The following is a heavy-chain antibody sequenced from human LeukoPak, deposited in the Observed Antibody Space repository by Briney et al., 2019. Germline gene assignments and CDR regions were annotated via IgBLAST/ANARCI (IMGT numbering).Heavy chain of an antibody. Sequence: ASVKVSCKASGYSFKNYGISWVRQAPGQGLEWMGWISAYDGGTRCKQNLQGRVTMTTDTSTSTAYMDLTSLTTDDTAVYYCARVPSSAHQLFSSDYWGQGTLVTVSS. V-gene: IGHV1-18*01. CDR1: GYSFKNYG. CDR2: ISAYDGGT. CDR3: ARVPSSAHQLFSSDY. D-gene: IGHD3-10*01. J-gene: IGHJ4*02.